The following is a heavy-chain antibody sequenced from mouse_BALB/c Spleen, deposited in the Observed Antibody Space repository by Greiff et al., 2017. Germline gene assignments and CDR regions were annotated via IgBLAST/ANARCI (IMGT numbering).Heavy chain of an antibody. D-gene: IGHD2-4*01. CDR3: ARDGGDYDGRVYAMDY. CDR2: ISDGGSYT. J-gene: IGHJ4*01. CDR1: GFTFSDYY. V-gene: IGHV5-4*02. Sequence: EVQGVESGGGLVKPGGSLKLSCAASGFTFSDYYMYWVRQTPEKRLEWVATISDGGSYTYYPDSVKGRFTISRDNAKNNLYLQMSSLKSEDTAMYYCARDGGDYDGRVYAMDYWGQGTSVTVSA.